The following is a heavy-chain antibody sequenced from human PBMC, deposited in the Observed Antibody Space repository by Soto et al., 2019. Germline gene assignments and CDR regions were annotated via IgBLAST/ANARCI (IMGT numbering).Heavy chain of an antibody. D-gene: IGHD2-2*01. CDR1: GGSISSYY. J-gene: IGHJ6*02. CDR3: ARNASGDCSSTSCYYYYGMDV. V-gene: IGHV4-59*08. Sequence: SETLSLTCTVSGGSISSYYWSWIRQPPGKGLEWIGYIYYSGSTNYNPSLKSRVTISVDTSKNQFSLKLSSVTAADTAVYYCARNASGDCSSTSCYYYYGMDVWGQGTTVTVSS. CDR2: IYYSGST.